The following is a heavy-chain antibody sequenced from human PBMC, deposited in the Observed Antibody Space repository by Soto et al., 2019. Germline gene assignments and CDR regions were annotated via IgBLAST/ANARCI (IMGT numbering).Heavy chain of an antibody. Sequence: PSETLSLTCDVYGGSCGGYIWTWIRQTPGKGLQWIGQINHSGSTYYNPSLKSRVTISVDTSKNQFSLKLSSVTAADTAVYYCARALVADAFDIWGQGTMVT. CDR1: GGSCGGYI. J-gene: IGHJ3*02. CDR3: ARALVADAFDI. CDR2: INHSGST. D-gene: IGHD5-12*01. V-gene: IGHV4-34*09.